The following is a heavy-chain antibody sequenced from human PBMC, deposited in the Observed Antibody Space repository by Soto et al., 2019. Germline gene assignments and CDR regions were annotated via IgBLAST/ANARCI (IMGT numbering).Heavy chain of an antibody. J-gene: IGHJ6*02. Sequence: ASVKVSCKASGSSFSTHSIHWVRQAPGQGLEWMGWINGGNGNTKYSQKFRDRVTITRDASASTGYMELSSLRSEDTAVYYCARGKGMEENYYYYGMDVWGQGTTVTVS. CDR3: ARGKGMEENYYYYGMDV. CDR1: GSSFSTHS. V-gene: IGHV1-3*01. D-gene: IGHD1-1*01. CDR2: INGGNGNT.